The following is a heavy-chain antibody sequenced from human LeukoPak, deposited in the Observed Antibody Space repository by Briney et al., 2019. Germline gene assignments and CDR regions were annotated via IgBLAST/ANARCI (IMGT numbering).Heavy chain of an antibody. Sequence: PGASLRISCKGSGYSFTSYWIGWVRQLPGKGLEWMGIIYPGDSDTRYSPSFQGQVTISADKSISTAYLQWSSLKASDTAMYYCARRTPYYYDSSGYSADAFDIWGQGTMVTVSS. J-gene: IGHJ3*02. CDR3: ARRTPYYYDSSGYSADAFDI. CDR1: GYSFTSYW. D-gene: IGHD3-22*01. V-gene: IGHV5-51*01. CDR2: IYPGDSDT.